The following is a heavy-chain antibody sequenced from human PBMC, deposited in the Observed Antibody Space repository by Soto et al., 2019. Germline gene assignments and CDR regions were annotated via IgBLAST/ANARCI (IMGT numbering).Heavy chain of an antibody. CDR2: ISGPGGST. J-gene: IGHJ5*02. D-gene: IGHD6-19*01. Sequence: EVQLLESGGGLVQPGGSLRLSCEASGFIFSNSAMTWVRQAAGKGLEWVSSISGPGGSTYYADSVQGRFTISRDNSKNTLFLQMHSLRADDTALYFCARDERIAVAGTDTWGQGILVTVTS. CDR1: GFIFSNSA. CDR3: ARDERIAVAGTDT. V-gene: IGHV3-23*01.